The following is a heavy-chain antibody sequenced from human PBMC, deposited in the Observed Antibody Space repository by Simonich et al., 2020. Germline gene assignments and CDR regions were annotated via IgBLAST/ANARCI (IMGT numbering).Heavy chain of an antibody. Sequence: GGGLVQPGGSLRLSCAASGFTFSSYAMSWVRQAPGKGREWVSAISGSGGSTYYADSVEGRFTISRDNSKNTLYLQMNSLRAEDTAVYYCAKDLGERITMIVVVIDAFDIWGQGTRVTVSS. V-gene: IGHV3-23*01. CDR3: AKDLGERITMIVVVIDAFDI. CDR2: ISGSGGST. CDR1: GFTFSSYA. D-gene: IGHD3-22*01. J-gene: IGHJ3*02.